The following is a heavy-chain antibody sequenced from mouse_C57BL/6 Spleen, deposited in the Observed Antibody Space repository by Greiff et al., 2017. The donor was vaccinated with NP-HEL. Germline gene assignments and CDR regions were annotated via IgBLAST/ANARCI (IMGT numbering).Heavy chain of an antibody. J-gene: IGHJ1*03. D-gene: IGHD1-2*01. Sequence: EVMLVESGGGLVKPGGSLKLSCAASGFTFSSYTMSWVRQTPEKRLEWVATISGGGGNTYYPDSVKGRFTISRDNAKHTLYLQMSSLRSEDTALYYCARTHYGRYFDVWGTGTTVTVSS. CDR3: ARTHYGRYFDV. CDR2: ISGGGGNT. CDR1: GFTFSSYT. V-gene: IGHV5-9*01.